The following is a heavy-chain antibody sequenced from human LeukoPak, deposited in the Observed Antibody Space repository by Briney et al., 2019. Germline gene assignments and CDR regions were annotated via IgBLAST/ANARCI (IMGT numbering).Heavy chain of an antibody. J-gene: IGHJ4*02. Sequence: SETLSLTCTVSDDSISDYYRGWIRQPPGKGLEWIGYFYNSGRSTYNPSLKSRVTISADTSKNHFSLKLNSVTTADTAVYYCTRGAGWLIDYWGQGTLVTVSP. D-gene: IGHD3-16*01. CDR3: TRGAGWLIDY. CDR2: FYNSGRS. V-gene: IGHV4-59*01. CDR1: DDSISDYY.